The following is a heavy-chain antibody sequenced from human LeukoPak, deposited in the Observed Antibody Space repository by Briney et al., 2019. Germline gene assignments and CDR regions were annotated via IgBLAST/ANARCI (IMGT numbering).Heavy chain of an antibody. D-gene: IGHD4-23*01. CDR1: GGSMSPYH. V-gene: IGHV4-59*08. CDR2: IYYTGRT. Sequence: SETLSLTCTVSGGSMSPYHWSWIRQPPGKGLDWVGSIYYTGRTTYNPSLKSRITISVDTSKNHFSLKLSSVTAADTAVYYCARHYGAISYWFFDLWGRGTLVTVSS. J-gene: IGHJ2*01. CDR3: ARHYGAISYWFFDL.